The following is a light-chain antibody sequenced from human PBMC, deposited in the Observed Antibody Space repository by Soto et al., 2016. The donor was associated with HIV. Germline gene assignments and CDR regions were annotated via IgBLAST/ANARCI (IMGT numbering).Light chain of an antibody. CDR1: NIGTKS. Sequence: SYELTQPPSVTVAPGKTATITCGGNNIGTKSVHWYQQRPGQAPVLVVYDDSYRPSGIPDRFSGSNSGSAATLTIIRVEAGDEADYYCQVWHSGGDNYVFGPGTKVTVL. CDR3: QVWHSGGDNYV. J-gene: IGLJ1*01. CDR2: DDS. V-gene: IGLV3-21*03.